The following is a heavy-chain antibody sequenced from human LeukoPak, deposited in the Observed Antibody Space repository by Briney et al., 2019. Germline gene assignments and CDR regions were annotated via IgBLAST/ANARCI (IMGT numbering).Heavy chain of an antibody. CDR3: AAQDEYCGGDCYLIDY. CDR1: GFTFSSYA. J-gene: IGHJ4*02. CDR2: ISSSSSYI. D-gene: IGHD2-21*02. Sequence: GGSLRLSCAASGFTFSSYAMHWVRQAPGKGLEWVSSISSSSSYIYYADSVKGRFTISRDNAKNSLYLQMNSLRAEDTAVYYCAAQDEYCGGDCYLIDYWGQGTLVTVSS. V-gene: IGHV3-21*01.